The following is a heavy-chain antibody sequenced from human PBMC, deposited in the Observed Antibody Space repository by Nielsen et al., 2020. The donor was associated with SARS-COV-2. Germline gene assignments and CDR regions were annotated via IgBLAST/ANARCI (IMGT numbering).Heavy chain of an antibody. CDR2: ISWNSGSI. CDR1: GFTFDDYA. J-gene: IGHJ4*02. V-gene: IGHV3-9*01. CDR3: VRLAAAGTGGFDY. D-gene: IGHD6-13*01. Sequence: GGSLRLSCAASGFTFDDYAMHWVRQAPGKGLEWVSGISWNSGSIGYADSVKGRFTISRDNAKNSLYLQMNSLRAEDTALYYCVRLAAAGTGGFDYWGQGTLATVSS.